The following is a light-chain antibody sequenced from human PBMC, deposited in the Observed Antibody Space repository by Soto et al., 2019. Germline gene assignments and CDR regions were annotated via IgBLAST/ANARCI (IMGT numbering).Light chain of an antibody. CDR3: QQYGSSGT. J-gene: IGKJ1*01. Sequence: EIVLTQSPGTLALSPGEIATLSCRASQTVINNQLAWYQQTPGQAPRLLIYAASSRATGIPDRFSGSGSGTDFTLTISRLEPEDFAVYYCQQYGSSGTFGQGTKVDIK. V-gene: IGKV3-20*01. CDR2: AAS. CDR1: QTVINNQ.